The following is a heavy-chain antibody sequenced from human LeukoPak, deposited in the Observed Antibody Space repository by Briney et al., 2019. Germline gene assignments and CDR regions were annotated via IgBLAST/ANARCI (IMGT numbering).Heavy chain of an antibody. D-gene: IGHD3-9*01. CDR1: GYTFTGYG. CDR3: ARGAYYDILTGFDY. CDR2: ISAYNGNT. J-gene: IGHJ4*02. V-gene: IGHV1-18*01. Sequence: EASVKVSCKASGYTFTGYGISWVRQAPGQGLEWMGWISAYNGNTNYAQKLQGRVTMTTDTSTSTAYMELRSLRSDDTAVYYCARGAYYDILTGFDYWGQGTLVTVSS.